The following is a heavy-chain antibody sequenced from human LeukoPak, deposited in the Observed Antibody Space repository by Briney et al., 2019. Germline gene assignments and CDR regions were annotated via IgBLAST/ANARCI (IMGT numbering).Heavy chain of an antibody. CDR2: ISSNGGST. J-gene: IGHJ4*02. V-gene: IGHV3-64*01. CDR1: GFTFSSYA. Sequence: PGGSLRLSCAASGFTFSSYAMHWVRQAPGKGLEYVSAISSNGGSTYYANSVKGRFTISRDNSKNTLYLQMGSLRAEDMAVYYCAREKDLRGLGGSYRGGPADYWGQGTLVTVSS. CDR3: AREKDLRGLGGSYRGGPADY. D-gene: IGHD1-26*01.